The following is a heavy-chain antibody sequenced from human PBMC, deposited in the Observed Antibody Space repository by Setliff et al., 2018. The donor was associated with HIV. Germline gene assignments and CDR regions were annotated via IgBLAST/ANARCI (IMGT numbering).Heavy chain of an antibody. CDR3: ARESGICGGDCHYAFDM. D-gene: IGHD2-21*02. J-gene: IGHJ3*02. Sequence: ASVKVSCKASGSTFSTHSISWVRQAPGQGLEWMGGIIPIFGTTNYARKFQGRVTISADDSTSTAYMDLNDLRSEDTAVYYCARESGICGGDCHYAFDMWGHGTRVTVSS. CDR1: GSTFSTHS. V-gene: IGHV1-69*13. CDR2: IIPIFGTT.